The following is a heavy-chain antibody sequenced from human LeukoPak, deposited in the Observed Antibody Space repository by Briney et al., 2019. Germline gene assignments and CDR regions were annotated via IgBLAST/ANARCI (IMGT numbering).Heavy chain of an antibody. CDR2: ISSSSSTI. CDR1: GFTFSSYS. CDR3: ARGEVEMATNSAFDY. D-gene: IGHD5-24*01. Sequence: GGSLRLSCAASGFTFSSYSMNWVRQAPGKELEWVSYISSSSSTIYYADSVKGRFTISRDNAKNSLYLQMNSLRAEDTAVYYCARGEVEMATNSAFDYWGQGTLVTVSS. J-gene: IGHJ4*02. V-gene: IGHV3-48*04.